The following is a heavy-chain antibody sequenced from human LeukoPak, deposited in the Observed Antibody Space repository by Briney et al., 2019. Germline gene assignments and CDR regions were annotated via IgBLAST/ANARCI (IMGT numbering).Heavy chain of an antibody. D-gene: IGHD3-22*01. Sequence: PGGSLRLSCAASGFTFSDYYMSWIRQAPGKGLEWVSYISSSGSTIYYADSVKGRFTISRDNAKNSLYLQMNSLRAEDMAVYYCAKETYTYYYDSSGYYYSPLDYWGQGTLVTVSS. CDR3: AKETYTYYYDSSGYYYSPLDY. V-gene: IGHV3-11*01. J-gene: IGHJ4*02. CDR2: ISSSGSTI. CDR1: GFTFSDYY.